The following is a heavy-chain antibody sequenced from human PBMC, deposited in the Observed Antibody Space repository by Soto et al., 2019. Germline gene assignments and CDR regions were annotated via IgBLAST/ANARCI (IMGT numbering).Heavy chain of an antibody. D-gene: IGHD4-17*01. CDR3: ARDAVRDYGDPGWFDP. Sequence: QVQLVQSRAEVKKPGSSVKVSCKASGGTFTSYTITWVRQAPGQGLEWMGRIIPILGIANYAQNFQGRVTITADKSTSTAYMELSSLRSEDTDVYYCARDAVRDYGDPGWFDPWGQGTLVTVSS. CDR2: IIPILGIA. J-gene: IGHJ5*02. V-gene: IGHV1-69*08. CDR1: GGTFTSYT.